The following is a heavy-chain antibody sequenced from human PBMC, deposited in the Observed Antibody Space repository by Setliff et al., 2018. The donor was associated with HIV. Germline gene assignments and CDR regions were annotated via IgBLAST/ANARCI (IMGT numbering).Heavy chain of an antibody. V-gene: IGHV4-39*07. Sequence: SETLSLTCTVSGGSISSGTFHWGCIRQPPGKGLEWIGEISHSGSTNYNPSLMSRVTKSVDTSKNQFSLKLSSVTAADTDVYYCARDPVYYYDTGTYYRSEYFQHCGQGTLVTVSS. J-gene: IGHJ1*01. CDR1: GGSISSGTFH. CDR2: ISHSGST. CDR3: ARDPVYYYDTGTYYRSEYFQH. D-gene: IGHD3-22*01.